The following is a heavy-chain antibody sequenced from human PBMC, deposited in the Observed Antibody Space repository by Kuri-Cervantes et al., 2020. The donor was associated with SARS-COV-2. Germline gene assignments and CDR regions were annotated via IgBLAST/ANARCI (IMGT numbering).Heavy chain of an antibody. D-gene: IGHD6-19*01. Sequence: SETLSLTCTVSGGSISSYYWSWIRQPPGKGLEWIGYIYYSGSTNYNPSLKSRVTISVDTPKNQFSLELSSVTAADTAVYYCARLPIPGIAVAGTTYYFDYWGQGTLVTVSP. CDR1: GGSISSYY. CDR2: IYYSGST. CDR3: ARLPIPGIAVAGTTYYFDY. J-gene: IGHJ4*02. V-gene: IGHV4-59*08.